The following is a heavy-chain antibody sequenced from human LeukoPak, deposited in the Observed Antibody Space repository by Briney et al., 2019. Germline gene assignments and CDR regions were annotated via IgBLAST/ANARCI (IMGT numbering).Heavy chain of an antibody. Sequence: PGGSLRLSCAASGFTFSSYWMHWVRQAPGKGLVWVSRINSDGSSTSYADSVKGRFTISRDNAKNTLYLQMNSLRAEDTAVYYCARARVPGYYYYYMDVWGKGTTVTVSS. J-gene: IGHJ6*03. CDR3: ARARVPGYYYYYMDV. V-gene: IGHV3-74*01. CDR2: INSDGSST. CDR1: GFTFSSYW. D-gene: IGHD7-27*01.